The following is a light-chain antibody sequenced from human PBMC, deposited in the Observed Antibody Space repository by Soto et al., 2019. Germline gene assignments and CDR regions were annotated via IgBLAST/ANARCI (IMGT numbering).Light chain of an antibody. Sequence: DIQMNQSPSTLSASVGDRVTITCRASQSISSWFAWYQQKPGKAPKLMIYKASTLKSGVPSRFSGSGSGTEFTLTISSLQPDDFATYYCQHYNSYSEAFGQGTKVE. V-gene: IGKV1-5*03. CDR3: QHYNSYSEA. CDR2: KAS. J-gene: IGKJ1*01. CDR1: QSISSW.